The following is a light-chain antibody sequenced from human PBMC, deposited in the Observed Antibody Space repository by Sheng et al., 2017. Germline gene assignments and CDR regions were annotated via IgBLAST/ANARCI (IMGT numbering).Light chain of an antibody. J-gene: IGKJ2*03. CDR3: QQYGSSPLYS. Sequence: EIVLTQSPATLSLSPGERATLSCRASQSVSSYLAWYQQKPGQAPRLLIYGASSRATGIPDRFSGSGSATDFTLTISRLEPEDFAVYYCQQYGSSPLYSFGQGTKLEIK. V-gene: IGKV3-20*01. CDR2: GAS. CDR1: QSVSSY.